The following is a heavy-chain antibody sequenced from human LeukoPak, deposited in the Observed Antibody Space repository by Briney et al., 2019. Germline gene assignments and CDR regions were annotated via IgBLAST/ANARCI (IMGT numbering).Heavy chain of an antibody. CDR2: INPNSGGT. V-gene: IGHV1-2*02. D-gene: IGHD3-22*01. J-gene: IGHJ4*02. CDR1: GYTFTGYY. CDR3: ARFNYYDSSGLDY. Sequence: ASVKVSCKASGYTFTGYYIHWVRQAPGQGLEWMGWINPNSGGTNYAQKFQGRVTMTSDTSISTAYMELRSLRSDDTAVYYCARFNYYDSSGLDYWGQGTLVTVSS.